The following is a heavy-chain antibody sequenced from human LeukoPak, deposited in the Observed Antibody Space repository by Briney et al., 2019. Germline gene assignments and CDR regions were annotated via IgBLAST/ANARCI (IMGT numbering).Heavy chain of an antibody. D-gene: IGHD6-13*01. CDR3: AKGIGSSWSWFDP. CDR2: ISYDGSNK. Sequence: HPGGSLRLSCAASGFTFSSYAMHWVRQAPGKGLEWVAVISYDGSNKYYADSVKGRFTISRDNSKNTLYLQMNSLRAEDTAVYYCAKGIGSSWSWFDPWGQGTLVTVSS. V-gene: IGHV3-30-3*01. CDR1: GFTFSSYA. J-gene: IGHJ5*02.